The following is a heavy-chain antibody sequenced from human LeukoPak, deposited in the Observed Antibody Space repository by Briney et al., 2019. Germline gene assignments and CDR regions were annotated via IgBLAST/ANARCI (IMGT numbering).Heavy chain of an antibody. V-gene: IGHV3-21*01. J-gene: IGHJ4*02. CDR2: ISSSSSYI. Sequence: PGGSLRLSCAASGFTFSSYSMNWVRQAPGKGLEWVSSISSSSSYIYYADSVKGRFTISRDNAKSSLYLQMNSLRAEDTAVYYCATSPYCSSTSCQTDYWGQGTLVTVSS. CDR1: GFTFSSYS. D-gene: IGHD2-2*01. CDR3: ATSPYCSSTSCQTDY.